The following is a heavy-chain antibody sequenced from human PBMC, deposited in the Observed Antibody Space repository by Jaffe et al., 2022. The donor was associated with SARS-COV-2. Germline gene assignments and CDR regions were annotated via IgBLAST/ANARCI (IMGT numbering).Heavy chain of an antibody. V-gene: IGHV3-23*04. Sequence: EVQVVESGGGLVQPGGSLRLSCTTSGFSLSSYGMSWVRQAPGKGLEWVSSITVSDDTYYADSVKGRFSISRDNSRNTLYLQVNSLRAEDTAIYYCTKGGWGSHFDSWGQGTLVTVSS. J-gene: IGHJ4*02. CDR2: ITVSDDT. CDR1: GFSLSSYG. CDR3: TKGGWGSHFDS. D-gene: IGHD1-26*01.